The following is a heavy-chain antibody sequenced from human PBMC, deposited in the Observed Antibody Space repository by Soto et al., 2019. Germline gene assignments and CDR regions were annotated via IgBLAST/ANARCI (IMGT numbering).Heavy chain of an antibody. J-gene: IGHJ5*02. CDR1: GYTSTSYD. D-gene: IGHD3-22*01. CDR2: MNPNSGNT. Sequence: ASVKVSCKASGYTSTSYDINWVRQATGQGLEWMGWMNPNSGNTGYAQKFQGRVTMTRNTSISTAYMELSSLRSEDTAVYYCAISEVDYYDSSRNWFDPWGQGTLVTVSS. CDR3: AISEVDYYDSSRNWFDP. V-gene: IGHV1-8*01.